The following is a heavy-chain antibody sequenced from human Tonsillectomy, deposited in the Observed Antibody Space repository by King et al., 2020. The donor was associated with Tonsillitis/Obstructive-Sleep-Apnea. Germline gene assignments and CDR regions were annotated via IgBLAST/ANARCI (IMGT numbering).Heavy chain of an antibody. CDR1: GYRFTSYW. CDR2: IYPGDSDT. J-gene: IGHJ3*02. D-gene: IGHD2-15*01. Sequence: QLVQSGAEVKKPGDSLKISCKGSGYRFTSYWIGWVRQMPGTGLEWMGIIYPGDSDTRYSPSFQGQVTISADESIDTAYLQWSSLKTSDTAIYYCARLSDIVVVVAAPYAFDIWGKGTTVTVSS. V-gene: IGHV5-51*01. CDR3: ARLSDIVVVVAAPYAFDI.